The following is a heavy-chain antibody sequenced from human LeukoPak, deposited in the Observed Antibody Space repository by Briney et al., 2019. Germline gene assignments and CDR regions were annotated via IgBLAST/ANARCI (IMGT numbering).Heavy chain of an antibody. V-gene: IGHV5-51*01. J-gene: IGHJ4*02. CDR2: IYPDDSDI. CDR1: TDIFSNYW. Sequence: GESLKISCKGSTDIFSNYWIGWVRQLPGKGLEWLGIIYPDDSDIRYSPTFQGQVTFSVDESISTAYLQWSSLKASDTAMYYCARPGNYYDSSGYWYYFEYWGQGTPVTVSS. D-gene: IGHD3-22*01. CDR3: ARPGNYYDSSGYWYYFEY.